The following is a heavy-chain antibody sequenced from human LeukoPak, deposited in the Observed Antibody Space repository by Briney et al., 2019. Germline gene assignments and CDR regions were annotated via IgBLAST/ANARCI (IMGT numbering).Heavy chain of an antibody. CDR2: INHSGST. CDR1: GGSFSGHY. D-gene: IGHD3-3*01. V-gene: IGHV4-34*01. Sequence: SETLSLTCAVYGGSFSGHYWSWIRQPPGKGLEWMGEINHSGSTNYNPSLESRVTISVDTSKNHFSLKLSSVTAADTVVYYCARGQYYDLWSGYYVDGGQGTLVTVS. J-gene: IGHJ4*02. CDR3: ARGQYYDLWSGYYVD.